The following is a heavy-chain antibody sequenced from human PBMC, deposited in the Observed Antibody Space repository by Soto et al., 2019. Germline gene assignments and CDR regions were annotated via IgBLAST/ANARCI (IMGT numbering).Heavy chain of an antibody. V-gene: IGHV1-69*13. CDR3: ERPEYYDSSGYYYYYYGIDV. CDR2: IIPIFGTA. D-gene: IGHD3-22*01. J-gene: IGHJ6*02. CDR1: GGTFSSYA. Sequence: EASVKVSCKASGGTFSSYAISWLRQAPGQGLEWMGGIIPIFGTANYAQQFQGRITITADESTSTAYMELSSLRSEDTAVYYCERPEYYDSSGYYYYYYGIDVWGQGTTVTVSS.